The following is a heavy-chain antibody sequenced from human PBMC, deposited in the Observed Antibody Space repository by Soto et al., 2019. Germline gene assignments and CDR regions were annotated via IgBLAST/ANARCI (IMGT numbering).Heavy chain of an antibody. D-gene: IGHD6-19*01. Sequence: SETLSLTCAVSGYSISSGYYWGWIRQPPGKGLEWIGSIYHSGSTYYNPSHKSRVTISVDTSKNQFSLKLSSVTAADTAVYYCARVDSSGPGHWFDPWGQGTLVTVSS. CDR1: GYSISSGYY. V-gene: IGHV4-38-2*01. J-gene: IGHJ5*02. CDR2: IYHSGST. CDR3: ARVDSSGPGHWFDP.